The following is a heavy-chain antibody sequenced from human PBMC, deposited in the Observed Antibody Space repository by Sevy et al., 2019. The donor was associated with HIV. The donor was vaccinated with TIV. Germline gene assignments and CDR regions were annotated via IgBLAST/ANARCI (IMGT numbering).Heavy chain of an antibody. CDR1: GFTVSSNY. CDR2: IFSGGST. Sequence: GGSLRLSCAVSGFTVSSNYMTCVRQAPGKGLEWVSVIFSGGSTYYADSVKGRFTISRDNSRNTLSLQMNSLRAVDTAVYYCARGMILERSWCGMDVWGQGTTVTVSS. V-gene: IGHV3-53*01. CDR3: ARGMILERSWCGMDV. J-gene: IGHJ6*02. D-gene: IGHD3-3*01.